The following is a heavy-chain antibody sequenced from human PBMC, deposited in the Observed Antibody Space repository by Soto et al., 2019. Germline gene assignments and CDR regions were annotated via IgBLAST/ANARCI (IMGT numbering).Heavy chain of an antibody. Sequence: GGSLRLSCAASGFTVSSNYMSWVRQAPGKGLEWVSVIYSGGSTYYADSVKGRFTISRDNSKNTLYLQMNSLRAEDTAVYYCARNYDFWSGYRSNGMDVWGQGTTVTVSS. V-gene: IGHV3-53*01. CDR3: ARNYDFWSGYRSNGMDV. CDR2: IYSGGST. CDR1: GFTVSSNY. D-gene: IGHD3-3*01. J-gene: IGHJ6*02.